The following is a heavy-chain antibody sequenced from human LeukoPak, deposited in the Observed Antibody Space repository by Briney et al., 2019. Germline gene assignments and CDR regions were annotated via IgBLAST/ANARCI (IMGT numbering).Heavy chain of an antibody. D-gene: IGHD4-17*01. CDR2: INSDGSST. CDR3: ARAKVPYGDYYGFDP. Sequence: GGSLRLSCAASGFTFSSYWMHWVRQAPGKGPVWVSRINSDGSSTSYADSVKGRFAISRDNAKNTLYLQMNSLRAEDTAVYYCARAKVPYGDYYGFDPWGQGTLVTVSS. J-gene: IGHJ5*02. V-gene: IGHV3-74*01. CDR1: GFTFSSYW.